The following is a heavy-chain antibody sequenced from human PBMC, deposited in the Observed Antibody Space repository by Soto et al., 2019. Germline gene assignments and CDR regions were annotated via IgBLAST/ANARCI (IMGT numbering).Heavy chain of an antibody. J-gene: IGHJ6*02. Sequence: QVQLVQSGAEVKKPGASVKVSCKVSGYTLTELSMHCVRQAPGKGLEWMGGFDPEDGETIYEQKFPRRITMTEDTSTDTAYMELSSLRSEDTAVYYCATAGRGRVGPVVVVAATYYGMDVWGQGTTVTVSS. V-gene: IGHV1-24*01. D-gene: IGHD2-15*01. CDR2: FDPEDGET. CDR3: ATAGRGRVGPVVVVAATYYGMDV. CDR1: GYTLTELS.